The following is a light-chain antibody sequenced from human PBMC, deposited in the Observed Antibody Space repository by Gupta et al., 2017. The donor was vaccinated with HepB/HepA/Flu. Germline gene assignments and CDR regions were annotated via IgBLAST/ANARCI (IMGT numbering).Light chain of an antibody. V-gene: IGLV2-14*01. CDR2: EVS. CDR1: STDVGGFYY. J-gene: IGLJ3*02. Sequence: QSALTPPASVSASPVPSITISCPSTSTDVGGFYYVSWYQQYPGKAPKLMIYEVSNRPSGISNRFSGSKSGSTASLAISGLQGEDEADYYCCSYTNRNTWVFGGGTKVTVL. CDR3: CSYTNRNTWV.